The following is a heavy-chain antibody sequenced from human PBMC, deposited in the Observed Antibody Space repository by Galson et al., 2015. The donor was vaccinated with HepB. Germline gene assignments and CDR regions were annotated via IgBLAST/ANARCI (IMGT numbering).Heavy chain of an antibody. CDR3: AKDQSGDWYFDL. D-gene: IGHD3-3*01. Sequence: SLRLSCAASGFTFSSYAMSWVRQAPGKGLEWVSAISGSGGSTYYADSVKGRFTISRDNSKNTLYLQMNSLRAEDTAVYYCAKDQSGDWYFDLWGRGTLVTVSS. V-gene: IGHV3-23*01. CDR1: GFTFSSYA. J-gene: IGHJ2*01. CDR2: ISGSGGST.